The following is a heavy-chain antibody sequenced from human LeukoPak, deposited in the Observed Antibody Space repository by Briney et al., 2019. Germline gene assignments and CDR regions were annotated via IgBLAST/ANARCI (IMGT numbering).Heavy chain of an antibody. CDR3: TRDLEY. V-gene: IGHV3-48*01. J-gene: IGHJ4*02. CDR2: IDYGGSVT. Sequence: GGSLRLSCSASGFTFTAYTMNWVRQAPGKGPEWVSYIDYGGSVTHYADSVKGRYTISRDNAENSLYLQMNSLRVEDTAVYYCTRDLEYWSQGVQVTVSS. CDR1: GFTFTAYT.